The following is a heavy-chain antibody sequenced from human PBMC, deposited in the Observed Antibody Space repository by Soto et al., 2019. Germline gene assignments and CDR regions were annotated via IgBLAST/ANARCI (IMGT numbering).Heavy chain of an antibody. CDR3: AKNSGPPRDQLLPYYYGMDV. V-gene: IGHV3-23*01. Sequence: PGGSLRLSCAASGFTFSSYAMSWVRQAPGKGLEWVSAISGSGGSTYYADSVKGRFTISRDNSKNTLYLQMNSLRAEDTAVYYCAKNSGPPRDQLLPYYYGMDVWGQGTTVTVSS. CDR1: GFTFSSYA. CDR2: ISGSGGST. J-gene: IGHJ6*02. D-gene: IGHD2-2*01.